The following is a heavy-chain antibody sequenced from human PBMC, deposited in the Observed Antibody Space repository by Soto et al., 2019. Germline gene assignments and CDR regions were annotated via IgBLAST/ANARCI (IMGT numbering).Heavy chain of an antibody. CDR2: MNPNSGNT. Sequence: QVQLVQSGAEVKKPGASVKVSCKASGYTFTSYDINWVRQATGQGREWMGGMNPNSGNTGYAQKFQGRVTMTRNTSISTAYMGLSSLRSEDTPVYYCAREMTTRGMDAWGQGTTVTVSS. CDR3: AREMTTRGMDA. CDR1: GYTFTSYD. D-gene: IGHD1-1*01. V-gene: IGHV1-8*01. J-gene: IGHJ6*02.